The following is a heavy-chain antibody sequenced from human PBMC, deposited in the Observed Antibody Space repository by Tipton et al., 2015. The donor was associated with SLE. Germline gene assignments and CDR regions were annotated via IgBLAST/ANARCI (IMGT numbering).Heavy chain of an antibody. V-gene: IGHV1-18*01. D-gene: IGHD5-18*01. J-gene: IGHJ4*02. CDR1: GYTFTTYG. CDR2: ISTYNGNT. CDR3: ARVRFDTAICVYGF. Sequence: QLVQSGVEVKKPGASVRVSCKASGYTFTTYGISWVRQAPGQGLEWMGWISTYNGNTNYAQKLQGRVTMTSDTSTSTAYMELRSLRSYDTAVYCCARVRFDTAICVYGFWGQVTLVTVSS.